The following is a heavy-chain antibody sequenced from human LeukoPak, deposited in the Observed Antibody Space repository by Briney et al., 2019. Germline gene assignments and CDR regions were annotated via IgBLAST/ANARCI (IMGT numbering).Heavy chain of an antibody. V-gene: IGHV2-5*01. D-gene: IGHD3-3*01. CDR2: IYWNDDK. CDR1: GFSLSTSGVG. J-gene: IGHJ3*02. CDR3: ARNYDFWSGQTFRGDDAFDI. Sequence: SGPTLVKPTQTLTLTCTFSGFSLSTSGVGVGWIRQPPGKALEWLALIYWNDDKRYSPSLKSRLTITKDTSKNQVVLTMTNMDPVDTATYYCARNYDFWSGQTFRGDDAFDIWGQGTMVTVSS.